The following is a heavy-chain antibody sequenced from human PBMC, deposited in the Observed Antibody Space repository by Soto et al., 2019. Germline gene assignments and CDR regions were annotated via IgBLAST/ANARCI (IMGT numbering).Heavy chain of an antibody. CDR2: ISVYNGNT. Sequence: GASVKVSCKPSGYTFTSYGISWVRQAPGQGLEWMGWISVYNGNTNYGQKFQGRVTMSTDTTTNTAYMELRSLRSDDTAVYYCARAYFSAIDYWGQGSLVTVSS. V-gene: IGHV1-18*04. CDR1: GYTFTSYG. J-gene: IGHJ4*02. D-gene: IGHD1-26*01. CDR3: ARAYFSAIDY.